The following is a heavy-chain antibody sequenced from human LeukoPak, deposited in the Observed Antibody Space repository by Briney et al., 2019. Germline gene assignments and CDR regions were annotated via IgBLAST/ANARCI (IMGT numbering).Heavy chain of an antibody. CDR3: ARIPYYYDSSGYYYGLDY. D-gene: IGHD3-22*01. J-gene: IGHJ4*02. CDR1: GFSLSTSGMC. Sequence: SGPTLVNPTQTLTLTCTFSGFSLSTSGMCVSWLRQPPGKALKWLARIDWDDDKYYSTSLKTRLTISKETSKSQVVLTMTNMDPVGTATYYCARIPYYYDSSGYYYGLDYWGQGTLVTVSS. V-gene: IGHV2-70*11. CDR2: IDWDDDK.